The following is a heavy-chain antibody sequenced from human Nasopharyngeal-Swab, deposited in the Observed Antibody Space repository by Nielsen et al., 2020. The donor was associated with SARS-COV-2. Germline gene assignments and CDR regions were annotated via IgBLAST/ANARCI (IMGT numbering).Heavy chain of an antibody. CDR2: IKQDGSEK. CDR3: ARDNDAFDI. V-gene: IGHV3-7*01. Sequence: WIRQPPGKGLEWVANIKQDGSEKYYADSVKGRFTISRDNAKNSLYLQMNSLRAEDTAVYYCARDNDAFDIWGQGTMVTVSS. J-gene: IGHJ3*02.